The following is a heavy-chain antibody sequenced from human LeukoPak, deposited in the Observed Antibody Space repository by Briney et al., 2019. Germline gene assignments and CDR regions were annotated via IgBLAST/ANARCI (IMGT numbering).Heavy chain of an antibody. J-gene: IGHJ4*02. V-gene: IGHV3-48*03. CDR2: ISSRGTTT. D-gene: IGHD6-19*01. Sequence: GGSLRLSCAASGFTFSSYEMNWVRQAPGKGLEWVSYISSRGTTTYYADSVKGRFTISRDDAKNSLYLKMNSLRVEDTAMYYCARTTEGGNSGGWPYFDYWGQGTLVTVSS. CDR3: ARTTEGGNSGGWPYFDY. CDR1: GFTFSSYE.